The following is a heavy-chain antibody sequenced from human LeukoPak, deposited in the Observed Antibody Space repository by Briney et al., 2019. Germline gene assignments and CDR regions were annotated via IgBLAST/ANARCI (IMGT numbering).Heavy chain of an antibody. D-gene: IGHD3-22*01. Sequence: SETLSLTCTVSGGSISSYYWSWIRQPPGKGLEWIGYIYYSGSTNYNPSLKSRVTISVDTSKNQFSLKLSSVTAADTAVYYCAREARSGWDYWGQGTLVTVSS. V-gene: IGHV4-59*01. CDR3: AREARSGWDY. J-gene: IGHJ4*02. CDR2: IYYSGST. CDR1: GGSISSYY.